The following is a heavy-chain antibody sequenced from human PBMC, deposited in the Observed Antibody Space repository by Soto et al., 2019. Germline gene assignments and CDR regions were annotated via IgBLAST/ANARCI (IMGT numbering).Heavy chain of an antibody. V-gene: IGHV3-7*01. CDR1: GFTFSNYW. CDR3: ARDRGVERFDY. CDR2: IRQDGGEK. Sequence: VQLVESGGGLVQPGGSLRLSCATSGFTFSNYWMSWVRQAPGKGLEWVANIRQDGGEKYHVASVKGRLTISRDNANNSLYLQMNNLRAEDTGVDYCARDRGVERFDYWGQGALVTVSS. D-gene: IGHD1-1*01. J-gene: IGHJ4*02.